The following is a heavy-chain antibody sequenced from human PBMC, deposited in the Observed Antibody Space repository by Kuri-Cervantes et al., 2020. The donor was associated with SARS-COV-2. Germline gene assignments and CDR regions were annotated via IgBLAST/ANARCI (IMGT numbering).Heavy chain of an antibody. J-gene: IGHJ3*02. CDR3: AREQWLELDAFDI. V-gene: IGHV3-11*04. CDR2: ISSSSSTI. D-gene: IGHD6-19*01. CDR1: GFTFSDYY. Sequence: GGSLRLSCAASGFTFSDYYMSWIRQAPGKGLEWVSYISSSSSTIYYADSVKGRFTISRDNAKNSLYLQMNSLRAEDTAVYYCAREQWLELDAFDIWGQGTMVTVSS.